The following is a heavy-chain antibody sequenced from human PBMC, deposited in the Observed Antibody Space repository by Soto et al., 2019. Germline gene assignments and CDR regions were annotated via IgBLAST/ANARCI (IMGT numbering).Heavy chain of an antibody. CDR1: GFTFSSYG. J-gene: IGHJ4*02. CDR3: AEGPRGYSYGPLAETNDY. Sequence: GGSLRLSCAASGFTFSSYGMHWVRQAPGKGLEWVAVISYDGSNKYYADSVKGRFTISRDNSKNTLYLQMNSLRAEDTAVYYCAEGPRGYSYGPLAETNDYWGQGTLVTVSS. D-gene: IGHD5-18*01. V-gene: IGHV3-30*18. CDR2: ISYDGSNK.